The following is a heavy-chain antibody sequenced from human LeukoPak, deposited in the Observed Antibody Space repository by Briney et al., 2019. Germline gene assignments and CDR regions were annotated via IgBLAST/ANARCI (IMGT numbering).Heavy chain of an antibody. D-gene: IGHD1-26*01. Sequence: ASVKVSCKASGYTFTGYYMHWVRQAPGQGLEWMGRINPNSGGTNYAQKFQGRVTMTRDTSISTAYMELSRLRSDDTAVYYCARYIVGATHCDYWGQGTLVTVSS. CDR2: INPNSGGT. CDR3: ARYIVGATHCDY. V-gene: IGHV1-2*06. J-gene: IGHJ4*02. CDR1: GYTFTGYY.